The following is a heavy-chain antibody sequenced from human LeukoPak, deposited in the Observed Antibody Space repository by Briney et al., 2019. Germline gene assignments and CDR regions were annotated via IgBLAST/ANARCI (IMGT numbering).Heavy chain of an antibody. CDR3: ARGRSGWRRGFDY. J-gene: IGHJ4*02. CDR1: GGSFSGYY. CDR2: INHSGST. V-gene: IGHV4-34*01. Sequence: SETLSLTCAVYGGSFSGYYWSWIRQPPGKGLEWIGEINHSGSTNYNPSLKSRVTISVDTSKNQFSLKLSSVTAADTAVYYCARGRSGWRRGFDYWGQGTLVTVSS. D-gene: IGHD6-19*01.